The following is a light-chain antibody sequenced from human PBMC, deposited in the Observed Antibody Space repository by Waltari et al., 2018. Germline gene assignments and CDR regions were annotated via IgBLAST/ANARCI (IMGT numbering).Light chain of an antibody. J-gene: IGKJ1*01. Sequence: EIVLTQSPGSLSSYPGERVTLSCRASQSVSRALAWYQQKPGQAPRLLIFGASNRATGIPDRFSGSGSETDFSLTISRLEPEDVAVYYCQHYVRLPATFGRGTKVEIK. CDR3: QHYVRLPAT. V-gene: IGKV3-20*01. CDR1: QSVSRA. CDR2: GAS.